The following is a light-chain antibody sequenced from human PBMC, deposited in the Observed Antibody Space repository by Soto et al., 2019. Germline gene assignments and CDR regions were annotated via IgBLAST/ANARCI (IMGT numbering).Light chain of an antibody. J-gene: IGKJ1*01. CDR1: QSISNW. V-gene: IGKV1-5*01. CDR3: QQYNSYSRT. Sequence: DIQMAQSPSALSASVGDRVAMTCRASQSISNWLAWYQQKPGKAPKLLIYDASSLESGVSLRFSGSGSGTEFTLTISSLQPDDFATYYCQQYNSYSRTFGQGTKVDIK. CDR2: DAS.